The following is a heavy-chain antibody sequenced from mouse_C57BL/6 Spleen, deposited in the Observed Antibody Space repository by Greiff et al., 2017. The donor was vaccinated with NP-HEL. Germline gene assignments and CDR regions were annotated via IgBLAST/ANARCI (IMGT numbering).Heavy chain of an antibody. Sequence: QVQLQQSGAELVRPGSSVKLSCKASGYTFTSYWMHWVKQRPIQGLEWIGNIDPSDSETHYNQKFKDKATLTVDKSSSTAYMQLSSLTSEDSAVYYCARGSRGLKGMDYWGQGTSVTVSS. J-gene: IGHJ4*01. CDR1: GYTFTSYW. CDR3: ARGSRGLKGMDY. D-gene: IGHD1-1*02. CDR2: IDPSDSET. V-gene: IGHV1-52*01.